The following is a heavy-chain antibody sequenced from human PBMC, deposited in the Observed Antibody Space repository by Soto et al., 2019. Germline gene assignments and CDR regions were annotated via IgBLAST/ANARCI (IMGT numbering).Heavy chain of an antibody. CDR3: ARGGVYRSGTRPPDS. D-gene: IGHD3-10*01. J-gene: IGHJ5*02. CDR2: ISSSSSYI. V-gene: IGHV3-21*01. CDR1: GFTFSDNS. Sequence: EVQLVESGGGLVKPGGSLRLSCAASGFTFSDNSMNWVRQSPGKGLEWVSSISSSSSYIYYADSVKGRFTISRDNAKNSLYLQMNSLRAEDTAVYYCARGGVYRSGTRPPDSWGQGTLVTVSS.